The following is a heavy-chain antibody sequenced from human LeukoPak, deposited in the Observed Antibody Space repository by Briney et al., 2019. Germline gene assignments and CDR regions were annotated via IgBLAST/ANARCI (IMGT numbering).Heavy chain of an antibody. CDR1: GFTFSSYG. J-gene: IGHJ4*02. CDR3: AKGSGYDRRSTRLEYPDY. CDR2: IRYDGSNK. V-gene: IGHV3-30*02. Sequence: GGSLRLSCAASGFTFSSYGMHWVRQVPGKGLEWVAFIRYDGSNKYYADSVKGRFTISRDNSKNTLYLQMNSLRAEDTAVYYCAKGSGYDRRSTRLEYPDYWGQGTLVTVSS. D-gene: IGHD5-12*01.